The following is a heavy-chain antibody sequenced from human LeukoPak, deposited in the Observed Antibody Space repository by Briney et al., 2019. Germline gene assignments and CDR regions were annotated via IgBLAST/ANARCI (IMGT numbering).Heavy chain of an antibody. J-gene: IGHJ4*02. CDR1: GYSISSGDYY. CDR3: ARVLLWFGDFDY. Sequence: SETLSLTCAVSGYSISSGDYYWSWIRQPPGKGREWIGYIYYSGSTYYNPSLKSRVTISVDTSKSQFSLKLSSVTAADTAVYYCARVLLWFGDFDYWGQGTLVTVSS. CDR2: IYYSGST. D-gene: IGHD3-10*01. V-gene: IGHV4-30-4*08.